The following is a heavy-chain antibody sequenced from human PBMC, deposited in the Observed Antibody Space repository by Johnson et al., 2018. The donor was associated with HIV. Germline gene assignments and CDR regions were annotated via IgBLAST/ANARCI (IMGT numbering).Heavy chain of an antibody. V-gene: IGHV3-30*18. CDR1: GFTFNNYG. J-gene: IGHJ3*02. Sequence: QMQLVESGGGVVQPGGSLRLSCAASGFTFNNYGMHWVRQAPGKGLEWVAVISYDGKNKYFGDSVKGRFTISRDNSKNTLYLHMNSLRAEDTAVYYCAKSTWELRHLDAFDIWGQGTMVTVSS. D-gene: IGHD1-26*01. CDR2: ISYDGKNK. CDR3: AKSTWELRHLDAFDI.